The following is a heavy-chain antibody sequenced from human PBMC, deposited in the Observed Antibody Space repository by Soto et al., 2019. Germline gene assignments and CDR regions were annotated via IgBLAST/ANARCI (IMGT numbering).Heavy chain of an antibody. V-gene: IGHV3-15*01. CDR3: TTDRRA. CDR1: GFTFTNAW. Sequence: GGSRRLSCAASGFTFTNAWMSWVRQAPGKGLEWVGRIKSMTDGGTTDYAAPVKGRFTISRDDSIHTLYLQMNGLKIEDTAVYYCTTDRRAWGQGTLVTVSS. CDR2: IKSMTDGGTT. J-gene: IGHJ5*02.